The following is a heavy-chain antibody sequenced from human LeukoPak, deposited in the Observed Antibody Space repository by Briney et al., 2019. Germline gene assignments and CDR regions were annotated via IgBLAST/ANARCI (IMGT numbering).Heavy chain of an antibody. CDR1: GFTFSSYA. Sequence: GGSLRLSCAACGFTFSSYAMSWVRQAPGKGMEWVSAISGSGGSTYYADSVKGRFTISRDNSKNTLYLQMNSLRAEDTAVYYCAKAFLDYFDYWGQGTLVTVSS. V-gene: IGHV3-23*01. CDR3: AKAFLDYFDY. CDR2: ISGSGGST. J-gene: IGHJ4*02.